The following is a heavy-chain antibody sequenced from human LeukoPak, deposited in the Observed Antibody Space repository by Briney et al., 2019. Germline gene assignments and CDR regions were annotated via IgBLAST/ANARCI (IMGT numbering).Heavy chain of an antibody. J-gene: IGHJ4*02. D-gene: IGHD6-13*01. CDR1: GFTFSNYA. CDR3: TRIPSSTSSWYYFDY. CDR2: IWYDGSNK. Sequence: GGSLRLSCVASGFTFSNYAMTWVRQAPGKGLVWVAVIWYDGSNKYYADSVKGRFTISRDNSKNTLYLQMNSLRAEDTAVYYCTRIPSSTSSWYYFDYWGQGTLVTVSS. V-gene: IGHV3-33*08.